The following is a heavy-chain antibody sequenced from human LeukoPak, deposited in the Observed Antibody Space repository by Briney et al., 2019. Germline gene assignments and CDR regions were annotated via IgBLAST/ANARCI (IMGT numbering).Heavy chain of an antibody. CDR1: GFTFSSYA. J-gene: IGHJ5*02. V-gene: IGHV3-30-3*01. CDR3: ASYSNYWFDP. CDR2: ISYDGSNK. D-gene: IGHD4-11*01. Sequence: AGGSLRLSCAASGFTFSSYAMHWVRQAPGKGLEWVAVISYDGSNKYYADSVKGRFTISGDNSKNTLYPQMNSLRAEDTAVYYCASYSNYWFDPWGQGTLVTVSS.